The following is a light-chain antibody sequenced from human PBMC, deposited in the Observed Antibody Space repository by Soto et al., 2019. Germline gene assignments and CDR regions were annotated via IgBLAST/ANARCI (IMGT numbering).Light chain of an antibody. CDR1: QGISTY. CDR2: GAS. V-gene: IGKV1-12*01. CDR3: QQANSFPIT. Sequence: DIQMTQSPYSLSASVGDRVTITCRASQGISTYLNWYQQKPGKAPKLLINGASSLQSGVPPRFSGSGSGTDFTLTISSLQPEDFATYFCQQANSFPITFGQGTRLE. J-gene: IGKJ5*01.